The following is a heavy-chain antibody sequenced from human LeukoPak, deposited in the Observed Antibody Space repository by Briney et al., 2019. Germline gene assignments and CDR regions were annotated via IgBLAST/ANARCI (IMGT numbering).Heavy chain of an antibody. CDR3: AKDSGLRWFGENYYYMDV. Sequence: GGSLRLSCAASGFTFSSYGMSWVRQAPGKGLEWVSDLSGSGGSTYYADFVKGRFIISRDNSKNTLYLQMNSLRAEDTALYYCAKDSGLRWFGENYYYMDVWGKGTTVTISS. CDR2: LSGSGGST. D-gene: IGHD3-10*01. V-gene: IGHV3-23*01. J-gene: IGHJ6*03. CDR1: GFTFSSYG.